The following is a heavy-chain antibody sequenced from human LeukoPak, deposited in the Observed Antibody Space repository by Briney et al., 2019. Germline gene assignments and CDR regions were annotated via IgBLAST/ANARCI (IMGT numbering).Heavy chain of an antibody. CDR3: ARDSSPGVAGPFDY. CDR2: IYYSGST. Sequence: SETLSPTCTVSGGSISSSSYYWGWIRQPPGKGLEWIGSIYYSGSTYYNPSLKSRVTISVDTSKNQFSLKLSSVTAADTAVYYCARDSSPGVAGPFDYWGQGTLVTVSS. CDR1: GGSISSSSYY. V-gene: IGHV4-39*07. D-gene: IGHD3-3*01. J-gene: IGHJ4*02.